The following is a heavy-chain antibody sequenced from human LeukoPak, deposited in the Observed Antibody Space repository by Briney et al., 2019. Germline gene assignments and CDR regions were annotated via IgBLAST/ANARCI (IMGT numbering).Heavy chain of an antibody. CDR2: IIPIFGTA. D-gene: IGHD6-13*01. CDR1: GGTFSSYA. CDR3: ARERDEYSSSRSHSWFDP. V-gene: IGHV1-69*05. Sequence: GASVKVSCKASGGTFSSYAISWVRQAPGQGLEWMGGIIPIFGTANYAQKFQGRVTITTDESTSTAYMELSSLRSEDTAVYYCARERDEYSSSRSHSWFDPWGQGTLVTVSS. J-gene: IGHJ5*02.